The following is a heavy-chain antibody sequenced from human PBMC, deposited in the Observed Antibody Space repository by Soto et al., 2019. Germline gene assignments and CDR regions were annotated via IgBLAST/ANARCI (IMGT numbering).Heavy chain of an antibody. CDR1: GFTFSTYA. CDR2: ISGSGDST. V-gene: IGHV3-23*01. J-gene: IGHJ3*02. CDR3: AKGATVVTPAHAFDI. Sequence: GGSLRLSCAASGFTFSTYAMNWVRQAPGKGLEWVSGISGSGDSTYYADSVKGRFTVSRDNSKNTLYLQMNSLRAEDTALYYCAKGATVVTPAHAFDIWGQGTMVTVSS. D-gene: IGHD4-17*01.